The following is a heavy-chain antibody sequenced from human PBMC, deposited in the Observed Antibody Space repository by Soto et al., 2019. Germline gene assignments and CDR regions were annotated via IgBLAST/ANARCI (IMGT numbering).Heavy chain of an antibody. CDR3: ARDLYSSSPDDY. Sequence: SLRLSCAASGFTFSSYAMHWVRQAPGKGLEWVAVISYDGSNKYYADSVKGRFTISRDNSKNTLYLQMNSLRAEDTAVYYCARDLYSSSPDDYWGQGTLVTVSS. CDR1: GFTFSSYA. J-gene: IGHJ4*02. V-gene: IGHV3-30-3*01. CDR2: ISYDGSNK. D-gene: IGHD6-13*01.